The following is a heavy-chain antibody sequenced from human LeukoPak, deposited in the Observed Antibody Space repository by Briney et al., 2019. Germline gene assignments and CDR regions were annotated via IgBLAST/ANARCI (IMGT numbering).Heavy chain of an antibody. J-gene: IGHJ5*02. Sequence: SETLSLTCTVSGGSISSYYWSWIRQPPGKGLEWIGYIYYSGSTNYNPSLKSRVTISVDTSKNQFSLKLSSVTAADTAVYYCARHGGRAAAGWGDNWFDPWAREPWSPSPQ. CDR3: ARHGGRAAAGWGDNWFDP. CDR1: GGSISSYY. CDR2: IYYSGST. D-gene: IGHD6-13*01. V-gene: IGHV4-59*08.